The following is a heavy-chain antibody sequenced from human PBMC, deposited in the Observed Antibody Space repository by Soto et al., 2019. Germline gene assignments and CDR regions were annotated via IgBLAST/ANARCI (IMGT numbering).Heavy chain of an antibody. CDR3: ARCYYDSGSRRFDY. D-gene: IGHD3-10*01. V-gene: IGHV4-34*01. CDR2: INHSGST. Sequence: QVQLQQWGAGLLKPSETLSLTCAVYGGSFSGYYWSWIRQPPGKGLGWIGEINHSGSTNYNPSLKHSVTISVDTIKTQFSMKLSSVTAAETAVYYCARCYYDSGSRRFDYWGQGTLVTVSS. J-gene: IGHJ4*02. CDR1: GGSFSGYY.